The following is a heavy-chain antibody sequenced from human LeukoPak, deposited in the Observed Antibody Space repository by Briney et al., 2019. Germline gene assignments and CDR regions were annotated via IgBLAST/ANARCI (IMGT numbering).Heavy chain of an antibody. J-gene: IGHJ4*02. CDR1: GYSFSNFA. CDR2: ISYDGSMK. D-gene: IGHD2-15*01. V-gene: IGHV3-30*04. CDR3: ARETIVMMEAATHLDY. Sequence: GGSLTLSCAASGYSFSNFAMHWVRQAPGKGLEWVADISYDGSMKKNADSVKGRFTISRDNSKKTLYLQMNNVGTEDTAVYYCARETIVMMEAATHLDYWGPGTLVTVSS.